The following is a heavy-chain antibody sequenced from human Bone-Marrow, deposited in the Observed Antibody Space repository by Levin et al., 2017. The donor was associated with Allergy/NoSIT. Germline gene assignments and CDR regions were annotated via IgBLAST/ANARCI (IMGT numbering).Heavy chain of an antibody. J-gene: IGHJ4*02. D-gene: IGHD3-16*01. CDR2: IKQDGSKK. V-gene: IGHV3-7*01. CDR3: AREDYRSFDF. Sequence: PGGSLRLSCAASGFTFSSYWVTWVRQAPGKGLEWVANIKQDGSKKYYVDSVKGRFTISRDNARNSLHLQMNSLRAEDTAVYYCAREDYRSFDFWGQGTLVTVSS. CDR1: GFTFSSYW.